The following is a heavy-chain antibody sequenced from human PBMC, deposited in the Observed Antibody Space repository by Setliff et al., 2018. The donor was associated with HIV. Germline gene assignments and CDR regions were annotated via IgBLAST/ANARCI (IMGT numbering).Heavy chain of an antibody. J-gene: IGHJ6*03. CDR2: IYYSGST. CDR1: GGSISDSRYY. V-gene: IGHV4-39*02. Sequence: SETLSLTCTVSGGSISDSRYYWGWIRQPPGKGLEWIGNIYYSGSTYYNPSLKSRVTISVDTSKNQFSLKLSSVTAADTAVYFCARDATSEGYMGVWGKGTTVTVSS. CDR3: ARDATSEGYMGV.